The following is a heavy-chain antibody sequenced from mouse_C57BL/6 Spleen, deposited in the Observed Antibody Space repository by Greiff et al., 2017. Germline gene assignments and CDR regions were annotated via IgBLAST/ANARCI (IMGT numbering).Heavy chain of an antibody. CDR1: GYTFTDYY. Sequence: EVQLQESGPVLVKPGASVKMSCKASGYTFTDYYMNWVKQSHGKSLEWIGVINPYNGGTSYNQKFKGKATLTVDKSSSTAYMELNSLTSEDSAVYYCASPYYDYDDYYAMDYWGQGTSVTVSS. CDR3: ASPYYDYDDYYAMDY. D-gene: IGHD2-4*01. J-gene: IGHJ4*01. CDR2: INPYNGGT. V-gene: IGHV1-19*01.